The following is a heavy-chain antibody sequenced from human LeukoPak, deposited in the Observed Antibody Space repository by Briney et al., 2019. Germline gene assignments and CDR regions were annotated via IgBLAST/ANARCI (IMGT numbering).Heavy chain of an antibody. J-gene: IGHJ5*02. D-gene: IGHD1-1*01. CDR2: IIPIFGTA. CDR3: ARDQLEGTFDP. CDR1: GGTFSSYA. V-gene: IGHV1-69*13. Sequence: SVKVSCKASGGTFSSYAISWVRQAPGQGLEWMGGIIPIFGTASYAQKFQGGVTITADESTSTAYMELSSLRSEDTAVYYCARDQLEGTFDPWGQGTLVTVSS.